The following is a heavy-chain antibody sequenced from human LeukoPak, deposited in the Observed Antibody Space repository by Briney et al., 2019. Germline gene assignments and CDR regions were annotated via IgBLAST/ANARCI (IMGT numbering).Heavy chain of an antibody. Sequence: GGSLRLSCAASGFTFSSYAMHWVRQAPGKGLEWVAVISYDGSNKYYADSVKGRFTISKDNSKNTLYLQMNSLRAEDTAVYYCARDLWFGELGAFDIWGQGTMVTVSS. V-gene: IGHV3-30*04. CDR2: ISYDGSNK. CDR3: ARDLWFGELGAFDI. J-gene: IGHJ3*02. CDR1: GFTFSSYA. D-gene: IGHD3-10*01.